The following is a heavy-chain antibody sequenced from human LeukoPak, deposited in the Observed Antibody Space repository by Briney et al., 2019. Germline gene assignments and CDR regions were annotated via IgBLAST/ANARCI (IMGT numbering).Heavy chain of an antibody. D-gene: IGHD3-22*01. J-gene: IGHJ3*02. CDR3: TTDSLYYYDSSGTEDAFDI. V-gene: IGHV3-15*01. CDR1: GFTFSNAW. Sequence: GGSLRLSCAASGFTFSNAWMSWVRQAPGKGLEWVGRIKSKTDGETTDYAAPVKGRFTISRDDPKNTLYLQMNSLKTEDTAVYYCTTDSLYYYDSSGTEDAFDIWGQGTMVTVSS. CDR2: IKSKTDGETT.